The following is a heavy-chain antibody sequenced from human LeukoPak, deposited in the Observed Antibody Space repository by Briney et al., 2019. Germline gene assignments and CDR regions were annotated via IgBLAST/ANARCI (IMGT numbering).Heavy chain of an antibody. V-gene: IGHV4-39*01. CDR3: ARRVAAITAVNAFDI. Sequence: PSDTLSLTCTVSGGSISSSSYYWGWIRKPPGKGLEWIESIYYSGSTYYNPSLKSRVTISVDTSKNQFSLKLSSVTAADTAVYYCARRVAAITAVNAFDIWGQGTMVTVSS. J-gene: IGHJ3*02. CDR1: GGSISSSSYY. CDR2: IYYSGST. D-gene: IGHD2-15*01.